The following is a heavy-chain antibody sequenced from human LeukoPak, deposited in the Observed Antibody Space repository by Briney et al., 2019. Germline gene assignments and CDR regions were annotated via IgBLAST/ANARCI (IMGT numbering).Heavy chain of an antibody. CDR1: GFTFSTYG. V-gene: IGHV3-33*06. CDR3: AKVRTYYDFWSGYSKPEHFDY. J-gene: IGHJ4*02. CDR2: IWYDGSNK. Sequence: GGSLRLSCAASGFTFSTYGMHWVRQAPGKGLEWVAVIWYDGSNKYYADSVTGRFTISRDNSDNTVYLQMNSLRAEDTAVYYCAKVRTYYDFWSGYSKPEHFDYWGQGTLVTVSS. D-gene: IGHD3-3*01.